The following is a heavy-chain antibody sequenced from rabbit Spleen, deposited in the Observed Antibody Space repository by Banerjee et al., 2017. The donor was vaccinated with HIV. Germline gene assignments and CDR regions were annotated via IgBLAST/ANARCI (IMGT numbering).Heavy chain of an antibody. Sequence: QEPLEESGGGLVKPGASLALTCKASGSDFSVGDVMCWVRQAPGKGLEWIACINIVTGRAVYANWASGRFTFSKTSSTTVTLQMTSLTAADTATYFCATGYDVIYPPNLWGPGTLVTVS. CDR2: INIVTGRA. D-gene: IGHD1-1*01. V-gene: IGHV1S45*01. CDR3: ATGYDVIYPPNL. CDR1: GSDFSVGDV. J-gene: IGHJ4*01.